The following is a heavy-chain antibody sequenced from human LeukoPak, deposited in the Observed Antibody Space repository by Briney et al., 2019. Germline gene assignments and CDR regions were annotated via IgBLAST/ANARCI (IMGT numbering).Heavy chain of an antibody. CDR2: INAGNGNT. D-gene: IGHD3-9*01. V-gene: IGHV1-3*01. J-gene: IGHJ5*02. Sequence: GASVKVSCKASGYTFTSYAMHWVRQAPGQRLEWMGWINAGNGNTKYSQKFQGRVTITSDTSASTAYMELSSLRSEDTAVYYCAREWSRGYDILSFPFDPWGQGTLVTVSS. CDR3: AREWSRGYDILSFPFDP. CDR1: GYTFTSYA.